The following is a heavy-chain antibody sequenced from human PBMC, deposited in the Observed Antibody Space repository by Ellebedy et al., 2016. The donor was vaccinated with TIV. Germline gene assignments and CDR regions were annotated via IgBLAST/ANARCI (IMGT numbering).Heavy chain of an antibody. CDR1: GFTFSAHY. CDR2: SRNKANSYTT. Sequence: PGGSLRLSCAASGFTFSAHYMDWVRQAPGKGLEWVGRSRNKANSYTTEYVASVKGRFTISRDDSENSVYLQMNSLKNEDTAVYYCAGGFCGGGSCYSGFVWGRGTLVTVSS. D-gene: IGHD2-15*01. CDR3: AGGFCGGGSCYSGFV. V-gene: IGHV3-72*01. J-gene: IGHJ4*02.